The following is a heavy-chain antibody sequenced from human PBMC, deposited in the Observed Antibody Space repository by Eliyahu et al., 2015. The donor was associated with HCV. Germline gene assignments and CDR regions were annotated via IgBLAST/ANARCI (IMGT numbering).Heavy chain of an antibody. CDR1: GXXFSXYG. CDR2: IWYDGSNK. Sequence: QVQLVESGGGVVQPGRSLRLSCAASGXXFSXYGMXXXRQAPGKGLGWVAVIWYDGSNKYYADSVKGRFTISRDNSKNTLYLQMNSLRAEDTAVYYCARGVVDQLLSGGMDVWGQGTTVTVSS. D-gene: IGHD2-2*01. CDR3: ARGVVDQLLSGGMDV. V-gene: IGHV3-33*01. J-gene: IGHJ6*02.